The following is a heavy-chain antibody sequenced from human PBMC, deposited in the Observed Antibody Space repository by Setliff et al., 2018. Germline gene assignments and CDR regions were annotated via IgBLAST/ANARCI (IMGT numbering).Heavy chain of an antibody. CDR3: ARSPPNRGVGQGHYMDV. D-gene: IGHD3-10*01. CDR2: ISPYNGDT. CDR1: GHTFISYG. J-gene: IGHJ6*03. Sequence: ASVKVSCKASGHTFISYGISWVRRAPGQGLEWIGWISPYNGDTKLAQKLQGRVTMTTDTSTSTGYMELRSLISDDTAVYYCARSPPNRGVGQGHYMDVWGKGTTVTVSS. V-gene: IGHV1-18*01.